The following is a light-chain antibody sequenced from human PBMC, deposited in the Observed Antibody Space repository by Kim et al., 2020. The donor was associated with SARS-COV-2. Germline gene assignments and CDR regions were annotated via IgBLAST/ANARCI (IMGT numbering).Light chain of an antibody. Sequence: KTVTISGTRSSGSIASSYVHWYQQRPGSAPSTVIYDDNERRSGVPDRFSGSIDSSSNTASLTISGLRTEDEADYYCQSYDSSKDCVFGGGTKVTVL. J-gene: IGLJ3*02. V-gene: IGLV6-57*03. CDR1: SGSIASSY. CDR2: DDN. CDR3: QSYDSSKDCV.